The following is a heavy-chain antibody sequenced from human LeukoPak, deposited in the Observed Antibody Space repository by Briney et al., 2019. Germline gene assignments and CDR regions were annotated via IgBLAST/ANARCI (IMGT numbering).Heavy chain of an antibody. CDR1: GGSISSYY. D-gene: IGHD3-22*01. J-gene: IGHJ5*02. V-gene: IGHV4-59*12. CDR3: ARSLYSSGYYFGWFDP. CDR2: IYYSGST. Sequence: SETLSLTCTVSGGSISSYYWSWIRQPPGKGLEWIGYIYYSGSTNYNPSLKSRVTISVDRSKNQFSLKLSSVTAADTAVYYCARSLYSSGYYFGWFDPWGQGTLVTVSS.